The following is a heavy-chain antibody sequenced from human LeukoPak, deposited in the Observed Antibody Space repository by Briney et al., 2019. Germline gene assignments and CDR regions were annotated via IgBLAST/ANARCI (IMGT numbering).Heavy chain of an antibody. J-gene: IGHJ4*02. D-gene: IGHD1-26*01. CDR1: GFAFGSYW. Sequence: TGGSLRLSCAASGFAFGSYWMHWLRQTPGKELVWVALISSDGSATDYADSVKGRFTISRDNTKNTLFLQMNTLRDEDTAVYYCAQAVGATPWYFNYWGRGTLVTVSS. CDR2: ISSDGSAT. V-gene: IGHV3-74*01. CDR3: AQAVGATPWYFNY.